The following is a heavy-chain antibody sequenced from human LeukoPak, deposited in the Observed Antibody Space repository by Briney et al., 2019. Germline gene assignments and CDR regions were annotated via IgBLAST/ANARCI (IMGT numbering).Heavy chain of an antibody. CDR3: ARTRSGYGGKPQISDY. Sequence: ASVKVSCKASGYTFTSFGISWVQQAPGQGLEWMGWISAYNGNTNYAQKLQGRVTMTTDTSTSTAYMELRSLRSDDTAVYYCARTRSGYGGKPQISDYWGQGTLVTVSS. CDR1: GYTFTSFG. CDR2: ISAYNGNT. V-gene: IGHV1-18*01. D-gene: IGHD4-23*01. J-gene: IGHJ4*02.